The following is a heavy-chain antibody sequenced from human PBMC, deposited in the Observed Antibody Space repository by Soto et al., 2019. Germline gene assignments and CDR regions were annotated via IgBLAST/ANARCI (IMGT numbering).Heavy chain of an antibody. CDR1: GGSISSSSYY. V-gene: IGHV4-39*02. CDR3: AREVTESSWDDY. J-gene: IGHJ4*02. Sequence: QLQLQESGPGLVKPSETLSLTCTVSGGSISSSSYYWGWIRQPPGKGLEWIGSIYYSGSTYYNPSLKSRVTISVDTSKNQFSLKLSSVTAADTAVYYCAREVTESSWDDYWGQGTLVTVSS. D-gene: IGHD6-13*01. CDR2: IYYSGST.